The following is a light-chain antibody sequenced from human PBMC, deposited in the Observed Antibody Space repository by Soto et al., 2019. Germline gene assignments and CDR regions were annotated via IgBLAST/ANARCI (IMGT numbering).Light chain of an antibody. CDR2: DNN. Sequence: QSVLTQPPSVSVAPGQKVTISCSGSSSNIGINYVSWYQQLPGTAPKLLISDNNKRASGIPDRFSGSKSGTSATLGITGLQTGDEADYYCGTWDSSLSALVFGGGTKVTVL. J-gene: IGLJ2*01. CDR3: GTWDSSLSALV. V-gene: IGLV1-51*01. CDR1: SSNIGINY.